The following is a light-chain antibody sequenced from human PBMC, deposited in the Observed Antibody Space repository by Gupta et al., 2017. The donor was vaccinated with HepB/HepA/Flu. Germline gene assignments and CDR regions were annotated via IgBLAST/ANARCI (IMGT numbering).Light chain of an antibody. Sequence: EIVLTQSPGTLSLSPGERATLSCRASQSVSSSYLAWYQQKPGQAPRLLIYGASSRATGIPDRFSGSGSGTDFTRTISRLEPEDFAVYYCQQYGSSASTFRQESKLGIK. CDR1: QSVSSSY. CDR3: QQYGSSAST. J-gene: IGKJ2*01. V-gene: IGKV3-20*01. CDR2: GAS.